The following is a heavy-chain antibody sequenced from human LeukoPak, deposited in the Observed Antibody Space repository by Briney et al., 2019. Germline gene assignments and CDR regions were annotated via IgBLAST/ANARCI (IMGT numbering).Heavy chain of an antibody. V-gene: IGHV3-7*01. CDR3: ALQGYYYGSGSRLYYFDY. D-gene: IGHD3-10*01. CDR2: IKQDGSEK. CDR1: GFTFSSYW. J-gene: IGHJ4*02. Sequence: GGSLRLSCAASGFTFSSYWMSWVRQAPGKGLEWVANIKQDGSEKYYVDSVKGRFTISRDNAKNSLYLQMNSLRAEDTAVYYCALQGYYYGSGSRLYYFDYWGQGTLVTVSS.